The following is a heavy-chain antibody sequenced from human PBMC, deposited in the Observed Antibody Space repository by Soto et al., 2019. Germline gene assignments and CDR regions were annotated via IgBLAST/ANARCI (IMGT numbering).Heavy chain of an antibody. D-gene: IGHD1-1*01. CDR1: GFTFSSYG. CDR2: ISYDGSNK. J-gene: IGHJ6*02. CDR3: AKGAGLDPEFIRIIGGMDV. V-gene: IGHV3-30*18. Sequence: GGSLRLSCAASGFTFSSYGMHWVRQAPGKGLEWVAVISYDGSNKYYADSVKGRFTISRDNSKNTLYLQMNSLRAEDTAVYYCAKGAGLDPEFIRIIGGMDVWGQGTTVTVSS.